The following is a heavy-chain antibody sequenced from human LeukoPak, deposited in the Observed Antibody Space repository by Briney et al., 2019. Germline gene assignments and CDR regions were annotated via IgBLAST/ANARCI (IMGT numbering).Heavy chain of an antibody. J-gene: IGHJ5*02. V-gene: IGHV3-23*01. CDR2: ISGFGEST. CDR1: GFAFRNSA. D-gene: IGHD1-26*01. CDR3: AKGGHFSWFDP. Sequence: GGSLRLSCAASGFAFRNSAMTWVRQAPGKGLEWVSTISGFGESTFYADSVKGRFTISRDNSKDTLYLQMNTLRADDTAVYYCAKGGHFSWFDPWGQGTLVTVSS.